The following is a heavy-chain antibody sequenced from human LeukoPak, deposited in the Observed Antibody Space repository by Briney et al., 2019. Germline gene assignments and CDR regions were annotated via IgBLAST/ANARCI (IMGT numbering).Heavy chain of an antibody. Sequence: ASVKVSCKASGYTFTSYYMHWVRQAPGQGLEWMGIINPSGGSTSYAQKFQGRVTMTRDMSTSTAYMELSRLRSDDTAVYYCARVEDIVLMAFDYWGQGTLVTDSS. V-gene: IGHV1-46*01. J-gene: IGHJ4*02. CDR3: ARVEDIVLMAFDY. D-gene: IGHD2-8*01. CDR2: INPSGGST. CDR1: GYTFTSYY.